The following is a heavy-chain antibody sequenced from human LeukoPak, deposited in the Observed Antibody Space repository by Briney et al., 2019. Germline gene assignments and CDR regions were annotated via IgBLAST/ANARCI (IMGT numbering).Heavy chain of an antibody. CDR3: AGYNWFDP. V-gene: IGHV3-23*01. CDR1: GFTSSSYG. CDR2: ISGSGGST. J-gene: IGHJ5*02. Sequence: PGGTLRLSCAASGFTSSSYGMSWVRQAPGKGLEWVSAISGSGGSTYYADSVKGRFTISRDNSKNTLYLQMNSLRAEDTAVYYCAGYNWFDPWGQGTLVTVSS.